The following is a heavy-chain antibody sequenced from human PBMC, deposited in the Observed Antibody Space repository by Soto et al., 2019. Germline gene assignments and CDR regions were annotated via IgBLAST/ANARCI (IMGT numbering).Heavy chain of an antibody. Sequence: ASVKVSCKVSGYTLTELSMHWVRQAPGKGLEWMGGFDPEDGETIYAQKFQGRVTMTEDTSTDTAYMELSSLRSEDTAVYYCATNSWSSCGWPRDDAFDIRGQRTTVTVSS. J-gene: IGHJ3*02. V-gene: IGHV1-24*01. CDR2: FDPEDGET. D-gene: IGHD6-19*01. CDR3: ATNSWSSCGWPRDDAFDI. CDR1: GYTLTELS.